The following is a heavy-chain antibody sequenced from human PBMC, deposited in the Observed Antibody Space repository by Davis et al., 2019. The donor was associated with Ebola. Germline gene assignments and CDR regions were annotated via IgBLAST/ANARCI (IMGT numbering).Heavy chain of an antibody. D-gene: IGHD5-12*01. J-gene: IGHJ4*02. CDR3: ARYQYSGYDYVGFDY. CDR1: AYTFTSYD. Sequence: SAQVFCYASAYTFTSYDINWVRQATGQGLEWMGGIIPIFGTANYAQKFQGRVTITADESTSTAYMELSSLRSEDTAVYYCARYQYSGYDYVGFDYWGQGTLVTVSS. V-gene: IGHV1-69*13. CDR2: IIPIFGTA.